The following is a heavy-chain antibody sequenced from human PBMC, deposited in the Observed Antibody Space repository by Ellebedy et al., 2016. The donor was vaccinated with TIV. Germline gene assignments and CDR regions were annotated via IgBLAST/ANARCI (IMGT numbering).Heavy chain of an antibody. D-gene: IGHD3-9*01. J-gene: IGHJ4*02. V-gene: IGHV3-11*03. CDR1: GFTFSDYY. CDR3: ARIDDILTGTNLLDY. CDR2: ISSSSSYT. Sequence: GGSLRLSXAASGFTFSDYYMSWIRQAPGKGLEWVSYISSSSSYTNYADSVKGRFTISRDNAKNSLYLQMNSLRAEDTAVYYCARIDDILTGTNLLDYWGQGTLVTVSS.